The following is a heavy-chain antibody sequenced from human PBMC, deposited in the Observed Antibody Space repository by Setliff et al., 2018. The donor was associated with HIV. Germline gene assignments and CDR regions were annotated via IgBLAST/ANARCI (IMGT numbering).Heavy chain of an antibody. Sequence: SETLSLTCIVSGAPISSGTWSWIRQPPGKGLQWIGFIYNTETTNYNPSLKSRVTISLDTSKNQFSLKLTSLTAADTAVYYCARGGTSSNWFDPWGQGTLVTV. CDR1: GAPISSGT. J-gene: IGHJ5*02. CDR3: ARGGTSSNWFDP. D-gene: IGHD2-2*01. CDR2: IYNTETT. V-gene: IGHV4-59*01.